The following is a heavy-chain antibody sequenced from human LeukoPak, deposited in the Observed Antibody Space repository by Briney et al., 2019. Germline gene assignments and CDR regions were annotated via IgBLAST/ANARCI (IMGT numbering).Heavy chain of an antibody. J-gene: IGHJ6*02. Sequence: ASVKVSCKASGYTFTSYDINWVRQATGQGLEWMGWMNPNSGNTGYAQKFQGRVTMTRNTSISTAYMELSSLRSEDTAVYYCARGQVYSSSWGDYYYGMDVWGRGTTATVSS. CDR1: GYTFTSYD. V-gene: IGHV1-8*01. CDR2: MNPNSGNT. D-gene: IGHD6-13*01. CDR3: ARGQVYSSSWGDYYYGMDV.